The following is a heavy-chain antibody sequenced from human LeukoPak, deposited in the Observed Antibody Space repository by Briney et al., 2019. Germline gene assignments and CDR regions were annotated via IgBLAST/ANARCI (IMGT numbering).Heavy chain of an antibody. Sequence: SETLSLTCTVSGVSISSSNSYWGWIRQPPGTGLEWIESIYYTGNTYYNASLKSRVTISIDTSKNQISLRLTSVTATDTAMYYCARQTGSGLFTLPGGQGTLVTVSS. D-gene: IGHD3/OR15-3a*01. CDR3: ARQTGSGLFTLP. V-gene: IGHV4-39*01. CDR1: GVSISSSNSY. J-gene: IGHJ4*02. CDR2: IYYTGNT.